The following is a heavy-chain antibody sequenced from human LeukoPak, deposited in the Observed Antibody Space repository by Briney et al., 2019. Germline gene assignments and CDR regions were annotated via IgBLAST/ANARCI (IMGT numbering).Heavy chain of an antibody. CDR2: IWYDGSRK. Sequence: GGSLRLSCATSRFTFSNYGMHWVRQAPGMGLEWVAVIWYDGSRKYYADSVKGRFTISRDNSKNTLYLEMSRLRVEDTAVYYCARDPDGLRGYSFAYFHSWGPGTLVTVSS. CDR3: ARDPDGLRGYSFAYFHS. V-gene: IGHV3-33*01. J-gene: IGHJ4*02. CDR1: RFTFSNYG. D-gene: IGHD5-18*01.